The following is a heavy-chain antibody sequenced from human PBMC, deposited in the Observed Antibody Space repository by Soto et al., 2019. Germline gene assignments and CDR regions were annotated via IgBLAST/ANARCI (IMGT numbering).Heavy chain of an antibody. CDR2: ISSSGDII. J-gene: IGHJ4*02. Sequence: QVQLVESGGGLVKPGGSLRLSCAASGFTFSDYYMSWIRQAPGKGLEWVSYISSSGDIINYSDSVKGRFNISRDNAKNSLYLQLNSLRAEDTAVYYCARDLGYYASDGYFDYWGQGTVVTVSS. V-gene: IGHV3-11*01. CDR3: ARDLGYYASDGYFDY. D-gene: IGHD3-22*01. CDR1: GFTFSDYY.